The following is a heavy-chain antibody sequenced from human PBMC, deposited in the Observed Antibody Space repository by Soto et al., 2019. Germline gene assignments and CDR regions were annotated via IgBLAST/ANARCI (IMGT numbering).Heavy chain of an antibody. CDR3: AKDDGSYYSYYYYGMDV. D-gene: IGHD1-26*01. CDR2: ISYDGSNK. V-gene: IGHV3-30*18. CDR1: GFTFSSYG. Sequence: GGSLRLSCAASGFTFSSYGMHWVRQAPGKGLEWVAVISYDGSNKYYADSVKGRFTISRDNSKNTLYLQMNSLRAEDTAVYYCAKDDGSYYSYYYYGMDVWGQGTTVTVSS. J-gene: IGHJ6*02.